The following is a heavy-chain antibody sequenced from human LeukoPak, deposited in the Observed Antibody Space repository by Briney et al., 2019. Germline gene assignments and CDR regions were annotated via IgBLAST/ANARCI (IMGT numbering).Heavy chain of an antibody. Sequence: PSETLSLTCAVYGGSFSGYYWSWIRQPPGKGLEWIGEINHSGSTNYNPSLKSRVTISVDTSKNQFSLKLSSVTAADTAVYYCARGSVVPAAPGYSLDYWGQGTLVTVSS. CDR2: INHSGST. CDR1: GGSFSGYY. J-gene: IGHJ4*02. V-gene: IGHV4-34*01. D-gene: IGHD2-2*01. CDR3: ARGSVVPAAPGYSLDY.